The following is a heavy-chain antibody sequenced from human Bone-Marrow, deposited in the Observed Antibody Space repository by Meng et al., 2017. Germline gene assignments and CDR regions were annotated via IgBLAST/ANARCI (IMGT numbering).Heavy chain of an antibody. CDR1: GGSVSGYY. Sequence: QVQLQQWGAGLLTPSETLSLTCAVYGGSVSGYYWSWIRQPPGKGLEWIGEINHSGSTNYNPSLKSRVTISVDTSKNQFSLKLSSVTAADTAVYYCARDGGYWGQGTLVTVSS. J-gene: IGHJ4*02. D-gene: IGHD3-16*01. CDR2: INHSGST. V-gene: IGHV4-34*01. CDR3: ARDGGY.